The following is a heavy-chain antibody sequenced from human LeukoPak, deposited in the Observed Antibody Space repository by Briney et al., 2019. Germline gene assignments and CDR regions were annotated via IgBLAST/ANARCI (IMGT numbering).Heavy chain of an antibody. CDR2: IIPILAIA. V-gene: IGHV1-69*04. Sequence: ASVKVSCKASGGTFSSYAISWVRQAPGQGLEWMGRIIPILAIANYAQKFQGRVRITADKSTSTAYMELSSLRSEDTAVYYCAREVGGTATVWEYFDYWGQGTLVTVSS. D-gene: IGHD6-19*01. CDR1: GGTFSSYA. J-gene: IGHJ4*02. CDR3: AREVGGTATVWEYFDY.